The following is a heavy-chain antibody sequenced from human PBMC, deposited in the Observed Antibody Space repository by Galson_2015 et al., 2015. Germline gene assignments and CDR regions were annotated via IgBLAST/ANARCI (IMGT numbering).Heavy chain of an antibody. CDR1: GYTFTSYG. Sequence: SVKVSCKASGYTFTSYGISWVRQAPGQGLERMGWISAYNGNTNYAQKLQGRVTMTTDTSTSTAYMELRSLRSGDTAVYYCARVGGGYYDSSGYLDYWGQGTLVTVSS. CDR3: ARVGGGYYDSSGYLDY. D-gene: IGHD3-22*01. V-gene: IGHV1-18*04. CDR2: ISAYNGNT. J-gene: IGHJ4*02.